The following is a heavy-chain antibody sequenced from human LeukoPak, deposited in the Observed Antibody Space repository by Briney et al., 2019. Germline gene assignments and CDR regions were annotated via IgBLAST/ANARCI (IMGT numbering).Heavy chain of an antibody. V-gene: IGHV4-38-2*02. CDR2: IYHSGST. D-gene: IGHD3-16*01. CDR1: GYSISSGYY. Sequence: SETLSLTCTVSGYSISSGYYGGWIRQPPGKGLEWIGSIYHSGSTYYNPSLKRRDTISVDACENQFSLKLSSVTAADTAADSCARETVGDYDYVWGSYDGGYFFDYWGQGTLVTVSS. J-gene: IGHJ4*02. CDR3: ARETVGDYDYVWGSYDGGYFFDY.